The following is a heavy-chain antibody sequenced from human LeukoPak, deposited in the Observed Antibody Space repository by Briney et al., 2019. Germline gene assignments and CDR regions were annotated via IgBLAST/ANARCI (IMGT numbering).Heavy chain of an antibody. D-gene: IGHD3-22*01. V-gene: IGHV3-30*02. J-gene: IGHJ4*02. CDR1: GFTFSSYD. CDR3: ATPKADYYPFDY. CDR2: IRYDGSYQ. Sequence: GSLSLSCAASGFTFSSYDMHWVRQAPGKGLEWLAFIRYDGSYQYYADSVKGRFTISRDNSKNTLYLQMNSLRAEDTAVYYCATPKADYYPFDYWGQGTLVTVSS.